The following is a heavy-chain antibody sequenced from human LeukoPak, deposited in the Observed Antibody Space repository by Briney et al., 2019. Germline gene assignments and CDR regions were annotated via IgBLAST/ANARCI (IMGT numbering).Heavy chain of an antibody. CDR2: ISSSSSYI. J-gene: IGHJ4*02. Sequence: GGSLRLSCAASGFTFSSYGMHWVRQAPGKGLEWVSSISSSSSYIYYADSLKGRFTISRDNAKNSLYLQMNSLRAEDTAVYYCARNRDDFWSAYLFDYWGQGALVTVSS. V-gene: IGHV3-21*01. D-gene: IGHD3-3*01. CDR3: ARNRDDFWSAYLFDY. CDR1: GFTFSSYG.